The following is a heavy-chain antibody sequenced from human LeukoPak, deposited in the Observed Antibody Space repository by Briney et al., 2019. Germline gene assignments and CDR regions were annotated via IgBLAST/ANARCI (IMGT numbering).Heavy chain of an antibody. CDR3: ARGDSSGYYYEWIDP. V-gene: IGHV4-34*01. Sequence: KPSETLSLTCAVYGGSFSGYYWSWLRQPPGKGLEWIGEINHSGSTNYNPSLKSRVTISVDTSKNQFSLKLSSVTAADTAVYYCARGDSSGYYYEWIDPWGQGTLVTVSS. CDR2: INHSGST. D-gene: IGHD3-22*01. J-gene: IGHJ5*02. CDR1: GGSFSGYY.